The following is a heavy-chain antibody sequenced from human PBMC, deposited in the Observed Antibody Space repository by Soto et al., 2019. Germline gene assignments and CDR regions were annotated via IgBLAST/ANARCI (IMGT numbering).Heavy chain of an antibody. Sequence: SETLSLTCTVSGGSISSYYWSWIRQPPGKGLEWIGYIYYSGSTNYNPSLKSRVTISVDTSKNQFSLKLSSVTAADTAVYYCARLLVVPAAIRYYYYYGMDVWGQGTTVTVSS. V-gene: IGHV4-59*08. CDR2: IYYSGST. CDR3: ARLLVVPAAIRYYYYYGMDV. D-gene: IGHD2-2*01. J-gene: IGHJ6*02. CDR1: GGSISSYY.